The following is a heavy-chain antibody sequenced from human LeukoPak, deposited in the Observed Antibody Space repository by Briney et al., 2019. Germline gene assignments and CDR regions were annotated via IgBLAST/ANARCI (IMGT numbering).Heavy chain of an antibody. Sequence: SETLSLTXTVSGGSISSYYWSWIRQPPGKGLEWIGYIYYSGSTNYNPSLKSRVTISVDTSKNQFSLKLSSVTAADTAVYYCARASLYYDILTGYSTDAFDIWGQGTMVTVSS. CDR2: IYYSGST. D-gene: IGHD3-9*01. CDR3: ARASLYYDILTGYSTDAFDI. J-gene: IGHJ3*02. CDR1: GGSISSYY. V-gene: IGHV4-59*01.